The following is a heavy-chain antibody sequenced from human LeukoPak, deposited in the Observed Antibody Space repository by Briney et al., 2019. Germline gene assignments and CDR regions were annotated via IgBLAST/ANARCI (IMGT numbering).Heavy chain of an antibody. D-gene: IGHD7-27*01. CDR2: INSDGSST. CDR3: ARGPSGWGSLDS. V-gene: IGHV3-74*01. J-gene: IGHJ4*02. CDR1: GFTFSSYW. Sequence: PGGSLRLSCAASGFTFSSYWMHWVLQAPGKGLLWVSRINSDGSSTNYADSVKGRFTISRDNAKNTLYLQVKSLRAEDTAVYYCARGPSGWGSLDSWGQGTLVTVSS.